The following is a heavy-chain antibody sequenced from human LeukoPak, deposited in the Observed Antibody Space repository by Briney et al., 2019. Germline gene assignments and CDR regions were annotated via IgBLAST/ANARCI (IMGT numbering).Heavy chain of an antibody. D-gene: IGHD6-19*01. V-gene: IGHV4-59*01. Sequence: SETLSLTCTVSGGSISSYYWSWIRQPPGKGLEWIGYIYYSGGTNDNPSLKSRVTVSVDTSKNQFSLKLSSVTAADTAVYYCARSRYSSGWYGNGAFDIWGQGTMVTVSS. J-gene: IGHJ3*02. CDR2: IYYSGGT. CDR1: GGSISSYY. CDR3: ARSRYSSGWYGNGAFDI.